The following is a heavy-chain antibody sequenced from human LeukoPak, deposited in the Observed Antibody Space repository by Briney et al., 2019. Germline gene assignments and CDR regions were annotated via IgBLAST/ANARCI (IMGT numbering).Heavy chain of an antibody. CDR3: AKGAHKADY. V-gene: IGHV3-30*18. CDR1: GFTFSSYG. Sequence: TGGSLRLSCAASGFTFSSYGMHWVRQAPGKGLEWVAVISYDGSNKYYADSVKGRFTTSRDNSKNTLYLQMNSLRAEDTAVYYCAKGAHKADYWGQGTLVTVSS. J-gene: IGHJ4*02. CDR2: ISYDGSNK.